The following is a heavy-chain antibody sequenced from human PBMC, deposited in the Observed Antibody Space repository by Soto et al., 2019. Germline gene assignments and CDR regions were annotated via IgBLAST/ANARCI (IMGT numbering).Heavy chain of an antibody. CDR2: IVVGSGNT. CDR3: AADLGYIWGSYRHQGAFDI. D-gene: IGHD3-16*02. V-gene: IGHV1-58*02. Sequence: ASVKVSCKASGFTFTSSAMQWVRQARGQRLEWIGWIVVGSGNTNYAQKFQERVTITRDMSTSTAYMELSSLRSEDTAVYYCAADLGYIWGSYRHQGAFDIWGQGTMVTVSS. CDR1: GFTFTSSA. J-gene: IGHJ3*02.